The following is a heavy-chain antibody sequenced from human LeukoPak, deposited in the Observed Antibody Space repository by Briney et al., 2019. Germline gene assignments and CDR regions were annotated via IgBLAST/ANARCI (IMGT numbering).Heavy chain of an antibody. J-gene: IGHJ4*02. D-gene: IGHD3-10*01. Sequence: SVKVSCKASGGTFSSYAISWVRQAPVQGLEWMGGIIPIFGTANYAQKFQGRVTITTDESTSTAYMELSSLRSEDTAVYYCARALLWFGEFDYWGQGTLVTVSS. V-gene: IGHV1-69*05. CDR1: GGTFSSYA. CDR2: IIPIFGTA. CDR3: ARALLWFGEFDY.